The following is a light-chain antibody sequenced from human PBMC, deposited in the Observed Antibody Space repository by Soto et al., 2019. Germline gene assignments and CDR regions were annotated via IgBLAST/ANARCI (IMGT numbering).Light chain of an antibody. V-gene: IGLV2-23*01. CDR2: EGS. CDR3: CSYAGSSSYG. CDR1: SSDVGSYNL. Sequence: QSALTQPASVSGSPGQSITISCTGTSSDVGSYNLVSWYQQHPGKAPKLMIYEGSKRPSGVSNRFSGSKSGNTASLTISGLQAEDEADYYCCSYAGSSSYGSGTGTKVTV. J-gene: IGLJ1*01.